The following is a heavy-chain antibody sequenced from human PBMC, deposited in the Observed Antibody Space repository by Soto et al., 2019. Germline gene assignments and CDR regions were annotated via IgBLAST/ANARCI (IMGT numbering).Heavy chain of an antibody. V-gene: IGHV4-59*01. D-gene: IGHD1-7*01. Sequence: SETLSLTCTVSGGSIISYYWSWILQPPWKGLEWIGYISYSGSTNYNPSLKSRVSISVDTSKNQFSLKLSSVTAADTAVYYCAREGLIPGTTYYYYGMDVWGQGTTVTVSS. CDR2: ISYSGST. CDR1: GGSIISYY. CDR3: AREGLIPGTTYYYYGMDV. J-gene: IGHJ6*02.